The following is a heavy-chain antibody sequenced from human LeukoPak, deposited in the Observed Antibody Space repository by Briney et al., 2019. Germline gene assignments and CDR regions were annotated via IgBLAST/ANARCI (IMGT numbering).Heavy chain of an antibody. D-gene: IGHD2-15*01. CDR1: GFTFSSYD. V-gene: IGHV3-13*05. Sequence: GGSLRLSCAASGFTFSSYDMHWVRQAAGKRLEWVSGIGTAGDPYSPISVKGRFTISRDNSKNTLYLQMNSLRAEDTAVYYCAKDLVAAKYYFDYWGQGTLVTVSS. CDR2: IGTAGDP. CDR3: AKDLVAAKYYFDY. J-gene: IGHJ4*02.